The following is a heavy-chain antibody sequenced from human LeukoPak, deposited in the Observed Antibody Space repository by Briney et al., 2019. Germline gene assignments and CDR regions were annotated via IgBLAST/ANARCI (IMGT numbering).Heavy chain of an antibody. CDR3: ASPSRYCSSTSCYIGYFDL. Sequence: SETLSLTCTVSGGSISSSSYYWGWIRQPPGKGLELIGSIYYSGSTYYNPSLKSRVTISVDTSKNQFSLKLSSVTAADTAVYYCASPSRYCSSTSCYIGYFDLWGRGTLVTVSS. J-gene: IGHJ2*01. CDR2: IYYSGST. CDR1: GGSISSSSYY. V-gene: IGHV4-39*07. D-gene: IGHD2-2*01.